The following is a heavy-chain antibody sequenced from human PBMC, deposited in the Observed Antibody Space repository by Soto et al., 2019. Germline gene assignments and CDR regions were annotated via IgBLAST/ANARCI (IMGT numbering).Heavy chain of an antibody. Sequence: EVQLVESGVGLVQPGGSLRLSCAASGFLFNTYWMFWVRQAPRKGLLWVSRIKSDGSSTNYADSVKGRFTISRDNAKNTLYLQMTSLRAEDTAVYYCAIGGGDYNYLDYWGQGILVTVSS. V-gene: IGHV3-74*01. CDR1: GFLFNTYW. D-gene: IGHD3-9*01. CDR2: IKSDGSST. CDR3: AIGGGDYNYLDY. J-gene: IGHJ4*02.